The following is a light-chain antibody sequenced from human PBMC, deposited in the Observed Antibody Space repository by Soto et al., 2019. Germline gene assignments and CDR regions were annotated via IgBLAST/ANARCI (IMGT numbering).Light chain of an antibody. V-gene: IGKV1-39*01. J-gene: IGKJ1*01. Sequence: DVQMTQSPSSLSASVGDRVTISCRASQSVSGYLNWYQQKPGKAPKLLIYAASSLQSGVPSRFSGSGSGTDFTLTISSLQHEDFATYFCQQSYSSTWTFGQGTKVDIK. CDR2: AAS. CDR1: QSVSGY. CDR3: QQSYSSTWT.